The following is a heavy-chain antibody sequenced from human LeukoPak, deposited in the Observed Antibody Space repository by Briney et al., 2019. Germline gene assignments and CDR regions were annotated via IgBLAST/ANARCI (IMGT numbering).Heavy chain of an antibody. CDR3: ATVGLWFGELSESWWFDP. CDR1: GYTFTSYG. V-gene: IGHV1-18*01. D-gene: IGHD3-10*01. Sequence: RASVKVSCKASGYTFTSYGISWVRQAPGQGLEWTGWISAYNGNTIYAQKFQGRVTMTEDTSTDTAYMELSSLRSEDTAVYYCATVGLWFGELSESWWFDPWGQGTLVTVSS. J-gene: IGHJ5*02. CDR2: ISAYNGNT.